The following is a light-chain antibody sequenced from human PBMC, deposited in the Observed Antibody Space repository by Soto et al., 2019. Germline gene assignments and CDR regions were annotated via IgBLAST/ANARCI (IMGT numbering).Light chain of an antibody. CDR1: QSVSNTY. V-gene: IGKV3-20*01. CDR3: QQYGDSPQT. CDR2: GAS. J-gene: IGKJ1*01. Sequence: EVVLTQSPGTLSLSPGERATLSYRASQSVSNTYVAWYQRIPGQTPRLLIYGASNRATGIPDRFSGSGFGTDFTLTITRLEPEDFAVYYCQQYGDSPQTFGPGTKVDIK.